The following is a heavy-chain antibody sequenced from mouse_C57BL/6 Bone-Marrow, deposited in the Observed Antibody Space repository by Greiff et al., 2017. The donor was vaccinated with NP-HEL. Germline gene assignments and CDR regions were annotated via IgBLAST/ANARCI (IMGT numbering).Heavy chain of an antibody. CDR2: IRNKANGYTT. D-gene: IGHD2-4*01. J-gene: IGHJ2*01. V-gene: IGHV7-3*01. Sequence: EVQVVESGGGLVQPGGSLSLSCAASGFTFTDYYMSWVRQPPGKALEWLGFIRNKANGYTTEYSASVKGRFTISRDNSQIILYLQMNALRAEDSATYYCARYGDYVYYFDYWGQGTTLTVSS. CDR1: GFTFTDYY. CDR3: ARYGDYVYYFDY.